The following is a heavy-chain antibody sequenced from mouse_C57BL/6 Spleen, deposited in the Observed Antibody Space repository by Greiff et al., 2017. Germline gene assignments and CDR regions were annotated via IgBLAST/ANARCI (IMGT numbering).Heavy chain of an antibody. Sequence: QVQLQQSGAELVRPGTSVKVSCKASGYAFTNYLIEWVKKRPGQGLEWIGVINPGSGGTNYNEKFKGKATLTADKSSSTAYMQLSSLTSEDSAVYFCARGASSGPFAYWDPGTLVTVSA. D-gene: IGHD3-2*02. CDR3: ARGASSGPFAY. CDR1: GYAFTNYL. CDR2: INPGSGGT. J-gene: IGHJ3*01. V-gene: IGHV1-54*01.